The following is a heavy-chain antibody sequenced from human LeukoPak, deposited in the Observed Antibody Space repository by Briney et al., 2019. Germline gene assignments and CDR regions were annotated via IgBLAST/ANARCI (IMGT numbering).Heavy chain of an antibody. V-gene: IGHV3-21*06. CDR1: GFTFSNYN. CDR3: ARPTHQWLVSASIPFFDY. CDR2: ISSTSSYI. D-gene: IGHD6-19*01. J-gene: IGHJ4*02. Sequence: TGGSLRLSCAASGFTFSNYNFYWVRQAPGKGLEWVSSISSTSSYIYYADSVKGRFTISRDNAKNSLYLQMNSLRAEDTAVYYCARPTHQWLVSASIPFFDYWGQGTLVTVSS.